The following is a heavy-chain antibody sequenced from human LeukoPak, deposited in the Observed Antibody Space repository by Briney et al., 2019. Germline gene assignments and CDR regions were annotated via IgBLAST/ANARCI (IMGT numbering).Heavy chain of an antibody. J-gene: IGHJ4*02. CDR2: ISSSGGTV. V-gene: IGHV3-48*03. CDR3: AREAYSSKWDYYFDY. D-gene: IGHD6-13*01. Sequence: GGSLRLSCVASEFTFSDYDMNWVRQAPGKGLEWVSYISSSGGTVYYADPVQGRFTISRDNAKNSLSLQMNSLRAEDTAVYYCAREAYSSKWDYYFDYWGEGTLVTVSS. CDR1: EFTFSDYD.